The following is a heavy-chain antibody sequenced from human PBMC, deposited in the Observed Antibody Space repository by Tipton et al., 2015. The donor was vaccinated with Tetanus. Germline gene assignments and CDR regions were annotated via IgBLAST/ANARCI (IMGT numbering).Heavy chain of an antibody. D-gene: IGHD3-10*01. Sequence: QLVQSGGGVVQPGRSLTLSCEASGFRFSSYGMHWVRQAPGKGLEWVAVIWYDGSKTYYADSVKGRFTISRDNSKNTLFLQMNSLKGEDTAVYYCAGGSGAGITGLDYWGQGSLVTVSS. CDR2: IWYDGSKT. J-gene: IGHJ4*02. CDR3: AGGSGAGITGLDY. V-gene: IGHV3-33*01. CDR1: GFRFSSYG.